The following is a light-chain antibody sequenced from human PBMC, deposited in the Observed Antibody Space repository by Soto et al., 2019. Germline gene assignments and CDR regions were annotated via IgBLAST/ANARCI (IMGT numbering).Light chain of an antibody. CDR1: SSDVGTYNF. Sequence: QSALTQPASVSGSPGQSITISCTGTSSDVGTYNFVSWYQQHPGKAPKLMIYEVSNRPSGVSDRFSGSKSGNTASLTISGLQAEYEADYYCSSYTNNNTVVFGGGTKLTVL. V-gene: IGLV2-14*01. CDR3: SSYTNNNTVV. CDR2: EVS. J-gene: IGLJ2*01.